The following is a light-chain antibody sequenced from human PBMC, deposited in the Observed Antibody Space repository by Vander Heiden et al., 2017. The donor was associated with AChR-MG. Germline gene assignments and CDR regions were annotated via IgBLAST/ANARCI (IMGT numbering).Light chain of an antibody. CDR3: QQENNRSGT. CDR2: GAS. V-gene: IGKV3-15*01. J-gene: IGKJ5*01. Sequence: EIVMTQSPATLSVSPGERATLSCRASQSVSSNLAWYQQKPGQAPRLLIYGASTRATGIPARFSGSGSGTEFTLTISSLQSEDFAVYYCQQENNRSGTFGQGTRLEIK. CDR1: QSVSSN.